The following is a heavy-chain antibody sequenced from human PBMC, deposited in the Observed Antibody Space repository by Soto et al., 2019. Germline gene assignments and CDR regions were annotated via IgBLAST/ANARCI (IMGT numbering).Heavy chain of an antibody. CDR1: GYTFTGYY. D-gene: IGHD3-22*01. V-gene: IGHV1-2*02. CDR2: INPNSGGT. J-gene: IGHJ4*02. Sequence: QVQLVQSGAEVKKPGASVKVSCKASGYTFTGYYMHWVRQAPGQGLEWMGWINPNSGGTNYAQKFQGRVTMTRDTSISTAYMELGRLRSDDTAVYYCARIGYYYDSSGYYYTFFDYWGQGTLVTVSS. CDR3: ARIGYYYDSSGYYYTFFDY.